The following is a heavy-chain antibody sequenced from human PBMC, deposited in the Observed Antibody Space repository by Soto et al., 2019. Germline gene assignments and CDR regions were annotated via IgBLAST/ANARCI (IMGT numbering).Heavy chain of an antibody. Sequence: PSETLSLTCSVSGGSISTYYWSWIRQPPGKGLEWIGYIHYSGSTYSNPSIRGRVTLSVDTSRNQVSLQLKSVTTADTAVYYCAGGLISGSYYSGGWYYFDSWGQGTQVTVSS. V-gene: IGHV4-59*01. D-gene: IGHD1-26*01. J-gene: IGHJ4*02. CDR2: IHYSGST. CDR3: AGGLISGSYYSGGWYYFDS. CDR1: GGSISTYY.